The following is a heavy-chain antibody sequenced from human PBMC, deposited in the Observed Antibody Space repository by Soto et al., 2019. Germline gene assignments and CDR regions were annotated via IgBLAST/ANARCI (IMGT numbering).Heavy chain of an antibody. CDR1: GFTFSNYW. D-gene: IGHD3-16*01. CDR3: VTSGGFDH. V-gene: IGHV3-74*01. J-gene: IGHJ5*02. Sequence: EVQLMESGGGLVQPGGSLRLSCVASGFTFSNYWMHWVRQAPGKGLVWVSRINSDGSTRSYAESVKGRFTISRDNVKNTLYLQMNSLRAEETAVYYCVTSGGFDHWGQGTLVTVSA. CDR2: INSDGSTR.